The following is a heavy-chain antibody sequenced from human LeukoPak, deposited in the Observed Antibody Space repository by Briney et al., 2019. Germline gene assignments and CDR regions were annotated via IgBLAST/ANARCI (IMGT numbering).Heavy chain of an antibody. V-gene: IGHV3-7*03. CDR3: ARDGFMITFGGPSPAVAFDI. Sequence: GGSLRLSCAASGFIFSNYWMTWVRHAPGKGLEWVATIKQDGGEKYYVDSVKGRFTISRDNAKNSLSLQMSSLRAEDTAVYYCARDGFMITFGGPSPAVAFDIWGQGTMVTVSS. CDR1: GFIFSNYW. D-gene: IGHD3-16*01. CDR2: IKQDGGEK. J-gene: IGHJ3*02.